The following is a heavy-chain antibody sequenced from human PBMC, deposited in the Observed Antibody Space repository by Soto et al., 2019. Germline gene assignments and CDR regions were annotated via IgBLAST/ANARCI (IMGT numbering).Heavy chain of an antibody. CDR2: ISGSGGYT. V-gene: IGHV3-23*01. CDR1: GFTFSNSG. Sequence: EVQLLESGGGLVQPGGSLRLSCAASGFTFSNSGMRWVRQAPGKGLEWVSSISGSGGYTNYADSVKGRFTISRDNSKNTLYLPINSLTAEDTAVYYWANHGGVDRWGQGTMVAVS. J-gene: IGHJ3*02. D-gene: IGHD2-21*01. CDR3: ANHGGVDR.